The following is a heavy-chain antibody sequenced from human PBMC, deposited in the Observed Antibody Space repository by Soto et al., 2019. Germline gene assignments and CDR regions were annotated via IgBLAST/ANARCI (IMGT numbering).Heavy chain of an antibody. D-gene: IGHD6-19*01. V-gene: IGHV4-4*02. CDR1: GDSVRSPYW. CDR3: SRSAGWYAIHS. J-gene: IGHJ4*02. CDR2: VFHTGTT. Sequence: QVQLQESGPGLVKPSGTLSLTCAVSGDSVRSPYWWCWVRQPPGKGLEWIGEVFHTGTTSYNPSLRSRGTSFMDTSINPFSLDLTSGTAADTAVYYCSRSAGWYAIHSWGPGTLVSVSS.